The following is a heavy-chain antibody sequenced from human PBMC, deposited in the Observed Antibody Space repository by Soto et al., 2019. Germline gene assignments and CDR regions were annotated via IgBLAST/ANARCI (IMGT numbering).Heavy chain of an antibody. D-gene: IGHD3-10*01. CDR2: IYYSGST. J-gene: IGHJ5*02. CDR3: ARDRDGGHNWFDP. V-gene: IGHV4-59*01. CDR1: GGSISRYY. Sequence: QVQLQESGPGLVKPSETLSLTCTVSGGSISRYYWSWIRQPPGKGLEWIGYIYYSGSTNYNPSLKSRVTLSVDTSKNQFSLKLSSVTAADTAVYYCARDRDGGHNWFDPWGQGTLVTVSS.